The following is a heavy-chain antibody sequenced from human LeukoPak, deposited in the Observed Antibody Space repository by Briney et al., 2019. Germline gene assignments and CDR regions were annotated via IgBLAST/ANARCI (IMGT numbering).Heavy chain of an antibody. J-gene: IGHJ4*02. D-gene: IGHD6-25*01. Sequence: ASVKFSCKASGYTFTSYGISWVRQAPGQGLEWMGWISAYNGNTNYAQKLQGRVTMTTDTSTSTAYMELRSLRSDDTAVYYCARPNSGWGPPDYWGQGTLVTVSS. CDR2: ISAYNGNT. CDR1: GYTFTSYG. CDR3: ARPNSGWGPPDY. V-gene: IGHV1-18*01.